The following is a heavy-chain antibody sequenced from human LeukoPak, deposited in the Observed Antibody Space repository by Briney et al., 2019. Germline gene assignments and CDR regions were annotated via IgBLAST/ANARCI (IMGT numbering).Heavy chain of an antibody. CDR3: ARRQGTTLSFDC. Sequence: ASVKVSCKASGYTFNTYGFSWVRQAPGQGLEWMGWINAYNGNTNYAQKLQGRVTMTTETSTSTAYMELRSLRSDDTAVYYCARRQGTTLSFDCWGQGTLVTVSS. CDR2: INAYNGNT. V-gene: IGHV1-18*01. D-gene: IGHD1-1*01. J-gene: IGHJ4*02. CDR1: GYTFNTYG.